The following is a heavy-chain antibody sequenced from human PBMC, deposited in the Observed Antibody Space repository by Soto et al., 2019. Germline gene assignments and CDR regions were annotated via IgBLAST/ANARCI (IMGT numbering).Heavy chain of an antibody. CDR1: GFTFSSSE. J-gene: IGHJ3*01. CDR2: IHPSGQPI. V-gene: IGHV3-48*03. Sequence: PGGSLRLSCAVSGFTFSSSEMYWVRQAPGKGLEWISYIHPSGQPILYADSVKGRFTISRDNANNSLFLQMNSLRAEDTAVYYCARRASRWGQGTMVTVSS. CDR3: ARRASR. D-gene: IGHD1-26*01.